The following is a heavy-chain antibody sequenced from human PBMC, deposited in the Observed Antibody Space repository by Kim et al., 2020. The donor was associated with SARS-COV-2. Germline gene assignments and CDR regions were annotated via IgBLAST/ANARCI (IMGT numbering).Heavy chain of an antibody. J-gene: IGHJ4*02. D-gene: IGHD3-22*01. V-gene: IGHV1-18*01. CDR3: ARDKDAGYYFRNFDY. Sequence: QKLQGRVTMTTDTSTSTAYMELRSLRSDDTAVYYCARDKDAGYYFRNFDYWGQGTLVTVSS.